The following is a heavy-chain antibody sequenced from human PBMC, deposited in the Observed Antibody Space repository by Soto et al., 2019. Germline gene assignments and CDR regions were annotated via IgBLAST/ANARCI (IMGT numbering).Heavy chain of an antibody. D-gene: IGHD5-18*01. CDR2: IIPIFGTA. V-gene: IGHV1-69*13. Sequence: SVKVSCKASGGTFSSYAISWVRQAPGQGLEWMGGIIPIFGTANYAQKFQGRVTITADESTSTAYMELSSLRSEDTAVYYCARVLGYSYVDYYGMDVWGPGTTVTVS. J-gene: IGHJ6*02. CDR1: GGTFSSYA. CDR3: ARVLGYSYVDYYGMDV.